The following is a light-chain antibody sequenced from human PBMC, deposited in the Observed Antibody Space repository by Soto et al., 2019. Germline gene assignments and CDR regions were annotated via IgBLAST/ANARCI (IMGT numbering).Light chain of an antibody. CDR2: GAS. CDR1: QSVSTN. J-gene: IGKJ5*01. V-gene: IGKV3-15*01. CDR3: QQYNSWPIT. Sequence: VMKQSAATVSVSTGERATLSCRASQSVSTNLAWYQQKPGQAPRLLIYGASTRATGIPARFSGSESGTEFTLTISSLQSEDFAVYYCQQYNSWPITFGQGTRLEI.